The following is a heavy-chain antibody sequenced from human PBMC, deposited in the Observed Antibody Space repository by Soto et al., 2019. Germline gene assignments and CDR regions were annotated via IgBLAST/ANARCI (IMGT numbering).Heavy chain of an antibody. CDR2: IIPIFGPA. Sequence: QVQLVQSGAEVKKPGSSVKVSCKASGGTFSSYAISWVRQAPGQGLEWMGGIIPIFGPANYAQKFQGRVTITADESTSTAYMELSSLRSEDTAVYYWATTDSIAAALRWFDPWGQGTLVPVSS. CDR1: GGTFSSYA. CDR3: ATTDSIAAALRWFDP. D-gene: IGHD6-13*01. J-gene: IGHJ5*02. V-gene: IGHV1-69*01.